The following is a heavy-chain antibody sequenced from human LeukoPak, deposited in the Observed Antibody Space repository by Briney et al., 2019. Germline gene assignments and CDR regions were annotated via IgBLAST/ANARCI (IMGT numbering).Heavy chain of an antibody. CDR2: INPVSGGT. J-gene: IGHJ4*02. Sequence: GASVKVSCKASEYTFTDYYLHWVRQAPGQGPEWMGWINPVSGGTHYVGKFQDRVTLTRDTSINTAYMELSGLRSDGTAVYYCVRANFLYWGSTSCLFDFWGQGTLVTVSS. V-gene: IGHV1-2*02. CDR3: VRANFLYWGSTSCLFDF. D-gene: IGHD2-2*01. CDR1: EYTFTDYY.